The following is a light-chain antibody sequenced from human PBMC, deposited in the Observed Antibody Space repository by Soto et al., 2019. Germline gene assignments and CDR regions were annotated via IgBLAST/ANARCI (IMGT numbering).Light chain of an antibody. J-gene: IGKJ4*01. CDR2: DAS. Sequence: EVVLTQSPATLSLSPGERATLTCRASQNVHHYLAWYQQRPGQAPSLLIFDASNRATGIPARFSGSGSATDFTLTISNLEPEDFAVYYCQQRSSWPLTFGGGTKVEIK. CDR1: QNVHHY. CDR3: QQRSSWPLT. V-gene: IGKV3-11*01.